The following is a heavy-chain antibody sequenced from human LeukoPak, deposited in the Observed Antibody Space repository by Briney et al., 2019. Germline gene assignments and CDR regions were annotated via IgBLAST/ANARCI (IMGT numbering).Heavy chain of an antibody. CDR1: GFTFSSYS. V-gene: IGHV3-21*01. D-gene: IGHD4-23*01. Sequence: GGSLRLSCAASGFTFSSYSMNWVRQAPGKGLEWVSSISSSSNYIYYADSVKGRFTISRDNARTSLYLQMNSLRAEDTAVYYCAKDIFGGNWPNDYWGQGTLVTVSS. CDR2: ISSSSNYI. CDR3: AKDIFGGNWPNDY. J-gene: IGHJ4*02.